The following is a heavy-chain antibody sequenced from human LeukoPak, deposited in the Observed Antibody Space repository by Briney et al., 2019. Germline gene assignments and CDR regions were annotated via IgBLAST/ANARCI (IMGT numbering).Heavy chain of an antibody. V-gene: IGHV3-21*01. CDR1: GFTFSSYS. CDR3: ARVVAAYFDY. Sequence: GGSLRLSCAASGFTFSSYSMNWVRQAPGKGLEWVSSISSSSSYMYYADSVKGRFTISRDNAKNSLYLQMNGLRAEDTAVYYCARVVAAYFDYWGQGTLVTVSS. D-gene: IGHD2-15*01. J-gene: IGHJ4*02. CDR2: ISSSSSYM.